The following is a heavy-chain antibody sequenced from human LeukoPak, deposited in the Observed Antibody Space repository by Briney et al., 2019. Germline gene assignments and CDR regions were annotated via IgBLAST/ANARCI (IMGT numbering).Heavy chain of an antibody. V-gene: IGHV3-30-3*01. CDR1: GFTFSSYA. CDR2: ISYDGSNK. D-gene: IGHD1-26*01. Sequence: GGSLRLSCAASGFTFSSYAMHWVRQAPGKGLEWVAVISYDGSNKYYADSVKGRITISRDNSKNTLYLQRNSLRAEDTAVYYCARSSGSYYADDYWGQGTLVSAAS. CDR3: ARSSGSYYADDY. J-gene: IGHJ4*02.